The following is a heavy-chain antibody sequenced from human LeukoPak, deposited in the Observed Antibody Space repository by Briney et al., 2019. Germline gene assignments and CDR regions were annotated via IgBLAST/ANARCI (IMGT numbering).Heavy chain of an antibody. CDR3: ARWRLVGATRVFDY. J-gene: IGHJ4*02. Sequence: RASVKVSCKASGYTFTGYYMHWVRQAPGQELEWMGRINPNSGGTNYAQKFQGRVTMTRDTSISTAYMELSRLRSDDTAVYYCARWRLVGATRVFDYWGQGTLVTVSS. V-gene: IGHV1-2*06. D-gene: IGHD1-26*01. CDR2: INPNSGGT. CDR1: GYTFTGYY.